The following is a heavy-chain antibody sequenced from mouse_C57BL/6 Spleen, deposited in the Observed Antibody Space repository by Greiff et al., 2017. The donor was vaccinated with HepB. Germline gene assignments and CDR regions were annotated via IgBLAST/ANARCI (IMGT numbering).Heavy chain of an antibody. CDR2: IDPSDSYT. V-gene: IGHV1-50*01. J-gene: IGHJ2*01. CDR1: GYTFTSYW. CDR3: ARGGGNTREGDY. D-gene: IGHD1-1*02. Sequence: QVQLKQPGAELVKPGASVKLSCKASGYTFTSYWMQWVKQRPGQGLEWIGEIDPSDSYTNYNQKFKGKATLTVDTSSSTAYMQLSSLTSEDSAVYYCARGGGNTREGDYWGQGTTLTGSS.